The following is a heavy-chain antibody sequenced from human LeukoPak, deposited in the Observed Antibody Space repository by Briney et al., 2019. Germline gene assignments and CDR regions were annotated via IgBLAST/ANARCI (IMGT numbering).Heavy chain of an antibody. CDR1: GFTVTNYA. CDR2: ISGSGGNT. J-gene: IGHJ5*02. V-gene: IGHV3-23*01. D-gene: IGHD4-17*01. CDR3: AKAPHDYGDYHWFDP. Sequence: PGGSQRLSCAASGFTVTNYAMSWVRQAPGKGLEWISGISGSGGNTKYADSVKGRFSISRDNSKNTVYLQMNSLRVEDTAAYYCAKAPHDYGDYHWFDPWGQGTLVTVSS.